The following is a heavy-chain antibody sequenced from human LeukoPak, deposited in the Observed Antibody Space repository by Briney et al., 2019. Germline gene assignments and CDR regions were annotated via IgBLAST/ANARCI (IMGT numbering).Heavy chain of an antibody. CDR3: ARVNCSSTSCRSKFLDY. CDR1: GYTFTSYG. CDR2: ISAYNGNT. D-gene: IGHD2-2*01. J-gene: IGHJ4*02. Sequence: ASVKVSCKASGYTFTSYGISWVRQAPGQGLEWMGWISAYNGNTNYAQKLQGRVTMTTDTSTSTAYMELRSLRSEDTAVFYCARVNCSSTSCRSKFLDYWGQGTLVTVSS. V-gene: IGHV1-18*01.